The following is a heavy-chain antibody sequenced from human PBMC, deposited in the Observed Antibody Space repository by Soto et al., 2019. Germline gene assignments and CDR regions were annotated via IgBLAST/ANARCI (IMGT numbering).Heavy chain of an antibody. J-gene: IGHJ4*02. D-gene: IGHD3-22*01. V-gene: IGHV4-4*02. Sequence: SETLSLTCAVSGDSISTHNWWSWVRQPPGKGLEWIGEIYHSGTTNYNPSLKSRVAISLDKSKNQFSLNLSPVTAADTAVYYCARSMHYSDGSNYSPFDYWGQGTLVTVSS. CDR2: IYHSGTT. CDR1: GDSISTHNW. CDR3: ARSMHYSDGSNYSPFDY.